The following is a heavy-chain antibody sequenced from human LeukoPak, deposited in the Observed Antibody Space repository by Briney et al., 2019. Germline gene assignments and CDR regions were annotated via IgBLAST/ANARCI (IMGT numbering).Heavy chain of an antibody. CDR1: GFTFDDYT. CDR3: VKDYTSGYSSSWYLDS. D-gene: IGHD6-13*01. V-gene: IGHV3-43*01. Sequence: GGSLRLSCAASGFTFDDYTMHWVRQAPGKGLEWVSLISWDGGHTYYADSVRGRFTISRDNSENSLYLQMKSLRTEDTALYYCVKDYTSGYSSSWYLDSWGQGTLVTVSS. CDR2: ISWDGGHT. J-gene: IGHJ4*02.